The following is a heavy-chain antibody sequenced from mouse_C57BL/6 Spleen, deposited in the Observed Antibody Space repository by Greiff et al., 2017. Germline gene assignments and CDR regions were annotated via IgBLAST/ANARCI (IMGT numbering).Heavy chain of an antibody. V-gene: IGHV1-52*01. CDR2: IDPSDSET. D-gene: IGHD2-4*01. Sequence: QVQLQQPGAELVRPGSSVKLSCKASGYTFTSYWMHWVKQRPIQGLEWIGNIDPSDSETHYNQKFKDKATLTVDKSSSTAYMQLSGLTSEYSAVYYCARGGDYDGGWFAYWGQGTLVTVSA. J-gene: IGHJ3*01. CDR3: ARGGDYDGGWFAY. CDR1: GYTFTSYW.